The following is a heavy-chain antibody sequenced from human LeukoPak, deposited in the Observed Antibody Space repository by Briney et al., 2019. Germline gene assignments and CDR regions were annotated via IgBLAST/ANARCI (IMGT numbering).Heavy chain of an antibody. D-gene: IGHD2-2*01. Sequence: ASVKVSCKASGYTFTGYYMHWVRQAPGQGLEWMGRINPNSGGTNYAQKFQGRVTMTRDTSISTAYMELSRLRSDDTAVYYCVGPYKLLSYDAFDIWGQGTMVTVSS. CDR2: INPNSGGT. CDR1: GYTFTGYY. V-gene: IGHV1-2*06. J-gene: IGHJ3*02. CDR3: VGPYKLLSYDAFDI.